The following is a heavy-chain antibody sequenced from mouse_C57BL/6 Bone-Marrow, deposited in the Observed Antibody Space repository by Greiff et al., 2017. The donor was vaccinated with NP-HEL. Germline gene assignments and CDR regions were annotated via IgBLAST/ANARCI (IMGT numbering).Heavy chain of an antibody. CDR3: ARGVYCLFDY. CDR1: GYTFTSYG. Sequence: VQLVESGAELARPGASVKLSCKASGYTFTSYGISWVKQRTGQGLEWIGEIYPRSGNTYYNEKFKGKATLTADKSSSTAYMELRSLTSEDSAVYFCARGVYCLFDYWGQGTTLTVSS. J-gene: IGHJ2*01. V-gene: IGHV1-81*01. D-gene: IGHD1-1*01. CDR2: IYPRSGNT.